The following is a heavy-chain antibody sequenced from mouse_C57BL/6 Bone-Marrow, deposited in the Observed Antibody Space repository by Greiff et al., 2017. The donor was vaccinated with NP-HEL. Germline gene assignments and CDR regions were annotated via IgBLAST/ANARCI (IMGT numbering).Heavy chain of an antibody. V-gene: IGHV14-4*01. D-gene: IGHD1-1*01. CDR2: IDPENGDT. J-gene: IGHJ4*01. Sequence: EVKLQESGAELVRPGASVKLSCTASGFNIKDDYMHWVKQRPEQGLEWIGWIDPENGDTEYASKFQGKATITADTSSNTAYLQLSSLTSEDTAVYYCTLLLPSMDYWGQGTSVTVSS. CDR1: GFNIKDDY. CDR3: TLLLPSMDY.